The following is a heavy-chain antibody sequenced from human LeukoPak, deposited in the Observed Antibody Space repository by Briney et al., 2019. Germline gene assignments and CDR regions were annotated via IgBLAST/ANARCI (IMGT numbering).Heavy chain of an antibody. CDR2: IYTSGST. J-gene: IGHJ4*02. V-gene: IGHV4-61*02. D-gene: IGHD1-14*01. CDR1: GGSISSGSYY. CDR3: ASEGNHGAFDY. Sequence: SETLSLTCTVSGGSISSGSYYWSWIRQPAGKGLEWIGRIYTSGSTNYNPSLKSRVTISVDTSKNQFSLKLSSVTAADTAVYYCASEGNHGAFDYWGQGTLVTVSS.